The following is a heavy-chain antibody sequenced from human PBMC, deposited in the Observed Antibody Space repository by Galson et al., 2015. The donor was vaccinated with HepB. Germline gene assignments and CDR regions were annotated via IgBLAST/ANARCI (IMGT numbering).Heavy chain of an antibody. J-gene: IGHJ3*02. CDR1: GFTFTSSA. V-gene: IGHV1-58*01. CDR2: IVVGSGNA. Sequence: SVKVSCKASGFTFTSSAVQWVRQARGQRLEWIGWIVVGSGNANYAQKFQERVTITRDMSTSTAYMELSSLRSEDTAVYYCATSIGYYRDAFDNWGQGTMVTVSS. D-gene: IGHD3-22*01. CDR3: ATSIGYYRDAFDN.